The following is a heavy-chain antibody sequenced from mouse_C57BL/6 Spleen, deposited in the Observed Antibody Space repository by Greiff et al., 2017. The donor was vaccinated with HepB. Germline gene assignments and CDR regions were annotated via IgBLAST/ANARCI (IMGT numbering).Heavy chain of an antibody. Sequence: EVKVVESGGGLVKPGGSLKLSCAASGFTFSSYAMSWVRQTPEKRLEWVATISDGGSYTYYPDNVKGRFTISRDNAKNNLYLQMSHLKSEDTAMYYCARDLITTGLDYWGQGTTLTVSS. CDR3: ARDLITTGLDY. CDR1: GFTFSSYA. J-gene: IGHJ2*01. CDR2: ISDGGSYT. V-gene: IGHV5-4*01. D-gene: IGHD2-4*01.